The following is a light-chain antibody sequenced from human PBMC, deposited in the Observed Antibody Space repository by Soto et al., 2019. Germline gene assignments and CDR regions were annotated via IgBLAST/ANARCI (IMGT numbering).Light chain of an antibody. Sequence: DIVMTQSPDSLAVSLGERATINCKSSQSVLYSSNNNNYLAWYQQKPGQPPKLLIYWASTRESGVPDRFSVSGSGTDFTLTISSLQAEDVAVYYCQQYYSTPWTFGQGTKVEIK. V-gene: IGKV4-1*01. CDR2: WAS. CDR1: QSVLYSSNNNNY. J-gene: IGKJ1*01. CDR3: QQYYSTPWT.